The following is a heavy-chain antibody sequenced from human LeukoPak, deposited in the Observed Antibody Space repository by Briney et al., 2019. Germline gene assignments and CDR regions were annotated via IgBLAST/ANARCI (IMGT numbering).Heavy chain of an antibody. Sequence: EASVKVSCKASVYTFTSYYMHWVRQAPGQGLEWMGIINPSGGSTSYAQKFQGRVTMTRDTSTSTVYMELNCLRSEDTAVYYCARVSRSRREIIHYWVQGTLVTVSS. CDR3: ARVSRSRREIIHY. D-gene: IGHD1-26*01. CDR1: VYTFTSYY. V-gene: IGHV1-46*01. J-gene: IGHJ4*02. CDR2: INPSGGST.